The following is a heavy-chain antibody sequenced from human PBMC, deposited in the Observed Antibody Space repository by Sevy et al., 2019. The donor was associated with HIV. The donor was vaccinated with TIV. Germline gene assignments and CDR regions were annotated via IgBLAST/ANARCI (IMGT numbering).Heavy chain of an antibody. CDR1: GGSINSDH. CDR2: VYDTGGT. V-gene: IGHV4-59*08. Sequence: SETLSLTCTVSGGSINSDHWNWIRQPPGKGLEWIGYVYDTGGTNYNPSLKNRVTISVDRTKNQFSLNLTSVTAADTAVYYCARRNDFAIWGQGTMVTVSS. J-gene: IGHJ3*02. CDR3: ARRNDFAI.